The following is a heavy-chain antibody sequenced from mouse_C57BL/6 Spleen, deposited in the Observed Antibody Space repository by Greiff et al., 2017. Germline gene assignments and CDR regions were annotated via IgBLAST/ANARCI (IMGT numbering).Heavy chain of an antibody. CDR1: GYTFTSYT. D-gene: IGHD2-4*01. V-gene: IGHV1-4*01. CDR2: INPSSGYT. J-gene: IGHJ2*01. Sequence: VQLQQSGAELARPGASVKMSCKASGYTFTSYTMHWVKQRPGQGLEWIGYINPSSGYTKYNQKFKDKATLTADKSSSTADIQLSSLTSEYSAVYYYARTRDYDGRFDYRGQGTTLTVSS. CDR3: ARTRDYDGRFDY.